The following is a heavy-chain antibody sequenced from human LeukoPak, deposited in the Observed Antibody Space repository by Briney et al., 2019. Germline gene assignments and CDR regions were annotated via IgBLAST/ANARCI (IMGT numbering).Heavy chain of an antibody. Sequence: GGSLRLSCAASGFTFSSYGMHWVRQAPGKGLEWVAFIRYDGSNKYYADSVKGRFTISRDNSKNTLYLQMNSLRAEDTAVYYCAKDRAFGGVIEVDDAFDIWGQGTMVTVSS. CDR3: AKDRAFGGVIEVDDAFDI. D-gene: IGHD3-16*02. J-gene: IGHJ3*02. CDR1: GFTFSSYG. V-gene: IGHV3-30*02. CDR2: IRYDGSNK.